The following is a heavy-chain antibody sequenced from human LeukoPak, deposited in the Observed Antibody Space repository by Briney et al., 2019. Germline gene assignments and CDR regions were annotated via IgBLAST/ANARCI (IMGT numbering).Heavy chain of an antibody. CDR1: GFTFSYYT. Sequence: GRSLRLSCAASGFTFSYYTMHWVRQAPGKGLEWVAVISYDGSNKYYADSVKGRFTISRDNSKNTLYLQMNSLRAEDTAVYYCARVLNYYDSSGYYFSYWGRGTLVTVSS. D-gene: IGHD3-22*01. J-gene: IGHJ4*02. V-gene: IGHV3-30-3*01. CDR2: ISYDGSNK. CDR3: ARVLNYYDSSGYYFSY.